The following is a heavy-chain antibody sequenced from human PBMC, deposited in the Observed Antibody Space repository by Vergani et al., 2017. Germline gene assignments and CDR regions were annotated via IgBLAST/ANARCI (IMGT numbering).Heavy chain of an antibody. D-gene: IGHD3-3*01. Sequence: EVQLVESGGDLVQPGGSLRLSCAASGFTFSSYSMNWVRQAPGKGLEWVSYISSSSSNIYYATYVKGRFTIARDNAKHSLYLQMNSLSAEDTAVYYCARALRFLEWLLLDYWGQGTLVTVSS. CDR1: GFTFSSYS. J-gene: IGHJ4*02. CDR2: ISSSSSNI. CDR3: ARALRFLEWLLLDY. V-gene: IGHV3-48*04.